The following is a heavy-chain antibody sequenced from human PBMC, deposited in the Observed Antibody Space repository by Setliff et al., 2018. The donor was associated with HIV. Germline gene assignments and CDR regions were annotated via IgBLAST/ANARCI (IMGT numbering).Heavy chain of an antibody. CDR1: GFTFSRYW. CDR3: LRERNFWSRSPG. Sequence: GGSLRLSCTASGFTFSRYWMSWVRQAPGKGLEWVANIKQDGSEKYYVDSVKGRLTISRDNAKNSLSLQMNSLRDEDTAVYYCLRERNFWSRSPGWGQGTLVTVSS. D-gene: IGHD3-3*01. V-gene: IGHV3-7*04. J-gene: IGHJ4*02. CDR2: IKQDGSEK.